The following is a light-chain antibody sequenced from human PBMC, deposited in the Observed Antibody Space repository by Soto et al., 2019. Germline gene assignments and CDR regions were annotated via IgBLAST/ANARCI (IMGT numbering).Light chain of an antibody. V-gene: IGKV3-15*01. Sequence: IVMRQSLDIRGVRPVKRATLSCRASQSVSSNLAWYQQKPGQAPRLLTYGASTRATGIPARFSGSGSGTEFTLTISSLQSEDFAVYYCQQYNNWPLSFGGGTKVDVK. J-gene: IGKJ4*01. CDR2: GAS. CDR1: QSVSSN. CDR3: QQYNNWPLS.